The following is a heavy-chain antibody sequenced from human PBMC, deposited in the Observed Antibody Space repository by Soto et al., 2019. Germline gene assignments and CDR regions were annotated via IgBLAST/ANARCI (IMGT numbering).Heavy chain of an antibody. Sequence: SETLSLTCAVYGGSFSGYYWSWIRQPPGKGLEWIGETNHSGSTNYNPPLKSRVTISVDTSKNQFSLKLSSVTAADTAVYYCARLVNSSGYEFDYWGQGTLVTVSS. V-gene: IGHV4-34*01. CDR1: GGSFSGYY. J-gene: IGHJ4*02. CDR3: ARLVNSSGYEFDY. CDR2: TNHSGST. D-gene: IGHD6-19*01.